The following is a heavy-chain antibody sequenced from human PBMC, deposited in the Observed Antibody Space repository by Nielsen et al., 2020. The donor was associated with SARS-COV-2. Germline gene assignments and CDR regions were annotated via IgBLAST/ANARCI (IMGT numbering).Heavy chain of an antibody. Sequence: SETLSLTCTVSGGSISSNTHYWDWIRQPPGKGLEWLGSVHYSVNTYYNPSLKSRVTISVDTPKNQVSLKLSSVTAADTAVYYCARRLAYSSSSGDFDSWGQGTLVTVSS. CDR1: GGSISSNTHY. J-gene: IGHJ4*02. V-gene: IGHV4-39*01. D-gene: IGHD6-6*01. CDR2: VHYSVNT. CDR3: ARRLAYSSSSGDFDS.